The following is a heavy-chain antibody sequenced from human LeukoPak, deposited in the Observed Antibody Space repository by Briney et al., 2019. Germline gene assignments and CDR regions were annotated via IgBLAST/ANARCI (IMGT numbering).Heavy chain of an antibody. V-gene: IGHV3-33*06. CDR3: AKEGRTSHWTLLHDAFDI. J-gene: IGHJ3*02. Sequence: GGSLRLSCAASGFTFSSYGMHWVRQAPGKGPEWVAVIWYDGSNKYYADSVKGRFTISRDNSKNTLYLQMNSLRAEDTAVYYYAKEGRTSHWTLLHDAFDIWGQGTMVTVSS. CDR1: GFTFSSYG. D-gene: IGHD2-2*01. CDR2: IWYDGSNK.